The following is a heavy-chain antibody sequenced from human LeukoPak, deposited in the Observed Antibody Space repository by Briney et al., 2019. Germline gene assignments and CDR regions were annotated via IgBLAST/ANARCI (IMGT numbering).Heavy chain of an antibody. CDR2: ISYDGSNK. Sequence: GGSLRLSCAASGFTFSSYGMHWVRQAPGKGLEWVAVISYDGSNKYYADSVKGRFTFSRDNSKNTLYLQMNSLRAEDTAVYYCAKWDLGDYDYWGQGTLVTVSS. J-gene: IGHJ4*02. CDR3: AKWDLGDYDY. D-gene: IGHD1-26*01. V-gene: IGHV3-30*18. CDR1: GFTFSSYG.